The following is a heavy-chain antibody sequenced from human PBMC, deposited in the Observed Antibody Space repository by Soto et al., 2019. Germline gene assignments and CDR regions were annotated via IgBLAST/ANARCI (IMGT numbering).Heavy chain of an antibody. V-gene: IGHV4-59*08. CDR1: GGSISSYY. J-gene: IGHJ4*02. D-gene: IGHD3-10*01. CDR2: IFYSGST. CDR3: ARTPGSYFDY. Sequence: SETLSLTCTVSGGSISSYYWSWIRQPPGKELEWLGHIFYSGSTNYNPSLKSRVTMSVDTSKNQFSLKLTSVTAADTAVYFCARTPGSYFDYWGQGTLVTVSS.